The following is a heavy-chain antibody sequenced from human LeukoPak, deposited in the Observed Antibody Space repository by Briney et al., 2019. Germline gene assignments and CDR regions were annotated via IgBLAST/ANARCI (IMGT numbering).Heavy chain of an antibody. CDR2: ISSDGSNN. Sequence: PGGSLRLSCAASGFTFNSYAMHWVRQAPGKGLEWVAVISSDGSNNYYADSVKGRFTISRDNSKNTLYLQMNSLRAEDTAVYYCAKAQYSSSRADYFDYWGQGTLVTVSS. CDR1: GFTFNSYA. CDR3: AKAQYSSSRADYFDY. V-gene: IGHV3-30-3*01. D-gene: IGHD6-13*01. J-gene: IGHJ4*02.